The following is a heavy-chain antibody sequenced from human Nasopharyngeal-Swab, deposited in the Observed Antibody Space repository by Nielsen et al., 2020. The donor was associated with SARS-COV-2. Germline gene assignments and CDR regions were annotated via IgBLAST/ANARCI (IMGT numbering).Heavy chain of an antibody. Sequence: ASVKVSCKACGYTFTGYYMHWVRQAPGQGLEWMGRINPNSGGTNYAQKFQGRVTMTRDTSISTAYMELSRLRSDDTAVYYCARDPQGDWFDPWGQGTLVTVSS. CDR2: INPNSGGT. V-gene: IGHV1-2*06. CDR1: GYTFTGYY. J-gene: IGHJ5*02. D-gene: IGHD3-16*01. CDR3: ARDPQGDWFDP.